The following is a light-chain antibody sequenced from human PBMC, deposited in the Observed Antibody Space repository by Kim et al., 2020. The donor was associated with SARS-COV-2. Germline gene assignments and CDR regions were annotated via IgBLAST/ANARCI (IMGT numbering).Light chain of an antibody. CDR3: ASYAGSNSYV. J-gene: IGLJ1*01. CDR2: EVN. V-gene: IGLV2-8*01. CDR1: SGVVGYYTY. Sequence: GQSGHIHCTGTSGVVGYYTYVSWYQQYQGKATKLIISEVNKRPSGVPDRFSGSKSGNAASLTVAGLQGEDDADYYCASYAGSNSYVFGTGTKVTVL.